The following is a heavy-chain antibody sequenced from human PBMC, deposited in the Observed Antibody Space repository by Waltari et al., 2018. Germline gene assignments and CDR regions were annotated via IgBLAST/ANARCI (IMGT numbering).Heavy chain of an antibody. J-gene: IGHJ4*02. V-gene: IGHV1-2*02. CDR3: ARVYCSSTSCFNYFDY. D-gene: IGHD2-2*01. CDR2: INPNSGGT. Sequence: QVQLVQSGAEVKKPGASVKVSCKASGYTFTGYSMHWVRQAPGQGLEWMGWINPNSGGTNYAQKFQGRVTMTRDTSISTAYMELSRLRSDDTAVYYCARVYCSSTSCFNYFDYWGQGTLVTVSS. CDR1: GYTFTGYS.